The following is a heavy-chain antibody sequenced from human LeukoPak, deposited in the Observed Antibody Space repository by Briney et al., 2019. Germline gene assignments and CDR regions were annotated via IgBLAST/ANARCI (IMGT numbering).Heavy chain of an antibody. V-gene: IGHV1-69*13. CDR1: GGTFSSYA. D-gene: IGHD1-26*01. CDR3: ARDSGSYPSDFDY. J-gene: IGHJ4*02. Sequence: SVKVSCKASGGTFSSYAISWVRQAPGQGLEWMGGIIPIFGTANYAQKFQGRVTITADESTSTAYMELSNLRSEDTAVYYCARDSGSYPSDFDYWGQGTLVTVSS. CDR2: IIPIFGTA.